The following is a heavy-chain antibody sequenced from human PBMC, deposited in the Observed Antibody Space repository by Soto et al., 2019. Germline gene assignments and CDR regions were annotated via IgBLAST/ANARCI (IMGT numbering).Heavy chain of an antibody. V-gene: IGHV1-69*13. CDR3: ARVYYYDSSGYYYDPNYYYYYGMDV. D-gene: IGHD3-22*01. CDR1: GGTFSSYA. J-gene: IGHJ6*02. Sequence: ASVKVSCKASGGTFSSYAISWVRQAPGQGLEWMGGIIPIFGTANYAQKFQGRVTITADESTSTAYMELGSLRSEDTAVYYCARVYYYDSSGYYYDPNYYYYYGMDVWGQGTTVTVSS. CDR2: IIPIFGTA.